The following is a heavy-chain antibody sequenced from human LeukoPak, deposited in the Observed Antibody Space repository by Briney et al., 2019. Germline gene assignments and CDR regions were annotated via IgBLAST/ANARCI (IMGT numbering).Heavy chain of an antibody. CDR1: GGSISSGDYY. V-gene: IGHV4-30-4*01. J-gene: IGHJ4*02. Sequence: SQTLSLTCTVSGGSISSGDYYWGWIRQPPGKGLEWIGYIYYSGSTYYNPSLKSRVTISVDTSKNQFSLKLSSVTAADTAVYYCAREYYYDSSGPYFDYWGQGTLVTVSS. CDR3: AREYYYDSSGPYFDY. D-gene: IGHD3-22*01. CDR2: IYYSGST.